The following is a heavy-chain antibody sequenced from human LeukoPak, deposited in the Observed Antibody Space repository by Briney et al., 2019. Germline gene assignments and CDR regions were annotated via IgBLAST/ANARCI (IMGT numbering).Heavy chain of an antibody. CDR3: ARGIAVAGRVFDY. Sequence: GGSLRLSCAAYGSTFSSYSMNWVRQAPGKGLEWVSFISTSSSYIYYADSVKGRFTISRDNAKNSLYLEMNSLRAEDTAVYYCARGIAVAGRVFDYWGQGTLVTVSS. V-gene: IGHV3-21*01. D-gene: IGHD6-19*01. CDR2: ISTSSSYI. CDR1: GSTFSSYS. J-gene: IGHJ4*02.